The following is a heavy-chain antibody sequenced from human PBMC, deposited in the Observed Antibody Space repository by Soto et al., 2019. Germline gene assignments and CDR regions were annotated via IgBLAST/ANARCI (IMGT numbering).Heavy chain of an antibody. Sequence: LGESLKISCKGSGYSFTSYWIGWVRQMPGKGLEWMGIIYPGDSDTRYSPSFQGQVTISADKSISTAYLQWSSLKASDTAMYYCARLADDYYGSGHSNYGMDVWGQGTTVTVSS. CDR1: GYSFTSYW. CDR2: IYPGDSDT. D-gene: IGHD3-10*01. CDR3: ARLADDYYGSGHSNYGMDV. J-gene: IGHJ6*02. V-gene: IGHV5-51*01.